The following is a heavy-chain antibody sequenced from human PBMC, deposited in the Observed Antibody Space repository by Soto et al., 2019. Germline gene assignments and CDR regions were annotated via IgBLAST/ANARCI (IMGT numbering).Heavy chain of an antibody. D-gene: IGHD3-22*01. V-gene: IGHV4-61*08. CDR2: IQYSGDT. CDR3: ARHDYSDRAFDL. CDR1: GGSVGSGAYY. J-gene: IGHJ3*01. Sequence: SETLSLTCIVSGGSVGSGAYYWSWIRQPPGNALEWVGYIQYSGDTNYNSSLKSRVTISVDMSRNRFSLKLTSVTAADTAFYYCARHDYSDRAFDLWGQGTMVTVSS.